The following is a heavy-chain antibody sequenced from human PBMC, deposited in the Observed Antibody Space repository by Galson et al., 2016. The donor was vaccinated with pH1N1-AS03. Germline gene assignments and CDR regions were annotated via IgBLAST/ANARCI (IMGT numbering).Heavy chain of an antibody. V-gene: IGHV3-30*03. CDR3: ARNEKNGYNDLDY. CDR2: VSYAENEK. CDR1: GFTFSAYG. Sequence: SLRLSCAASGFTFSAYGMHWVRQAPGKGLESVAVVSYAENEKYYAESVKGRFTISRDNAENTLYLQMNNLRAEDTAVYYCARNEKNGYNDLDYWGQGTLVTVSS. D-gene: IGHD5-24*01. J-gene: IGHJ4*02.